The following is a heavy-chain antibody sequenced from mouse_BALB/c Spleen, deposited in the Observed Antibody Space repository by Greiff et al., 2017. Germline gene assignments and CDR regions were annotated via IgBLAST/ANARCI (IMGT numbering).Heavy chain of an antibody. CDR3: ARDKGGNYDYYYAMDY. CDR1: GFSLTSYG. D-gene: IGHD2-1*01. V-gene: IGHV2-9*02. J-gene: IGHJ4*01. CDR2: IWAGGST. Sequence: QVQLQESGPGLVAPSQSLSITCTVSGFSLTSYGVHWVRQPPGKGLEWLGVIWAGGSTNYNSALMSRLSISKDNSKSQVFLKMNSLQTDDTAMYYCARDKGGNYDYYYAMDYWGQGTSVTVSS.